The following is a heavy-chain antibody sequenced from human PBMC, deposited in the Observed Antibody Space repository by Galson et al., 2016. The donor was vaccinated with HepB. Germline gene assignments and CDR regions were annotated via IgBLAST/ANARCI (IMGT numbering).Heavy chain of an antibody. V-gene: IGHV3-21*01. J-gene: IGHJ3*02. CDR3: ARTLPRAGAFDI. CDR1: GFTFSISS. CDR2: ISTRSSYI. Sequence: SLRLSCAASGFTFSISSMNWVRQAPGKGLEWVSSISTRSSYIYYADSVKSRFTISRDNAENSLYLQMNSLRAEDTAVDYCARTLPRAGAFDIWGQGTMVTGS.